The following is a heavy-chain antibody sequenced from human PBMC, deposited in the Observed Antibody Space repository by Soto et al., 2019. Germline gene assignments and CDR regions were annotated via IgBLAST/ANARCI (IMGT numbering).Heavy chain of an antibody. J-gene: IGHJ5*02. D-gene: IGHD3-3*01. CDR1: GFSLSTSGMC. Sequence: LVNPTQTLTLTCTLSGFSLSTSGMCVSWIRQPPGKGLEWIGYLYYTGSTNYNPSLKSRVTISVHTSKNQFSLKLNSVTAADTAVYYCARGLSWSGLNWFDPWGQGTLVTVSS. CDR3: ARGLSWSGLNWFDP. V-gene: IGHV4-61*08. CDR2: LYYTGST.